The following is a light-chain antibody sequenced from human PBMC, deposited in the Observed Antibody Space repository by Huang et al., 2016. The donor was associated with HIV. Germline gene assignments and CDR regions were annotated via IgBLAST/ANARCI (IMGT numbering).Light chain of an antibody. CDR1: QSINNNY. CDR2: VAS. V-gene: IGKV3-20*01. J-gene: IGKJ2*01. CDR3: QHYGTSPQT. Sequence: EIVLTQSPGTLSLSPGEGATLSCRASQSINNNYLAWFQQKPGQPPRLLIYVASSRATGVPDRFTGSGSGTYFNLTISRLETEDFAMYFCQHYGTSPQTFGQGTKLEIK.